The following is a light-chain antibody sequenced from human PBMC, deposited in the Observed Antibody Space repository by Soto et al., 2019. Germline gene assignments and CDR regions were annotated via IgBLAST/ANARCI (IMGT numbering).Light chain of an antibody. CDR1: SSDVGDYNY. CDR2: HVT. CDR3: CSYAGYLFHYV. V-gene: IGLV2-11*01. Sequence: QSALTQPRSVSGSPGQSVTISCTATSSDVGDYNYVSWYQQHPGKAPKLMISHVTNRPSGVPDRFSGSKSGYTASLTICGLQAEDEADYYCCSYAGYLFHYVFGSGTKLTVL. J-gene: IGLJ1*01.